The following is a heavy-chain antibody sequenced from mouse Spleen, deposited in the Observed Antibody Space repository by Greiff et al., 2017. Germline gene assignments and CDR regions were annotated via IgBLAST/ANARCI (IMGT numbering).Heavy chain of an antibody. Sequence: QVQLKQSGAELARPGASVKMSCKASGYTFTSYTMHWVKQRPGQGLEWIGYINPSSGYTKYNQKFKDKATLTADKSSSTAYMQLSSLTSEDSAVYYCARTSRWYFDVWGAGTTVTVSS. D-gene: IGHD3-3*01. V-gene: IGHV1-4*01. CDR3: ARTSRWYFDV. J-gene: IGHJ1*01. CDR2: INPSSGYT. CDR1: GYTFTSYT.